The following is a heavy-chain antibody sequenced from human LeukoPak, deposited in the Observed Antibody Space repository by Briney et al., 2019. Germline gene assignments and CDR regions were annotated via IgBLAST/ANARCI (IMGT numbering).Heavy chain of an antibody. CDR1: GFTFSRHA. D-gene: IGHD3-10*01. CDR2: INDNGGIT. V-gene: IGHV3-64*04. Sequence: QPGGSLRLSCSGAGFTFSRHAMHWVRQAPGKGLEYVSTINDNGGITYYADSVKGRFTISRDNSKNTLFLQMNSLRAGDTAVYYCARGTVTMVDYWGQGTLVTVSS. J-gene: IGHJ4*02. CDR3: ARGTVTMVDY.